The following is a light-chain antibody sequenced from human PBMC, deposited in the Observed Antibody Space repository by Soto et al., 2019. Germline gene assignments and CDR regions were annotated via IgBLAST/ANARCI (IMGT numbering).Light chain of an antibody. CDR2: GAS. CDR3: HHYSSWPPYT. J-gene: IGKJ2*01. Sequence: EIVVTQSPDTLSVSPGDRAALSCRTSQSVTSALAWYQQKPGQAPRLLIYGASSRAAGIPAWFSGSGSGTEFTLTISSLQSEDFAVYYCHHYSSWPPYTFGQGTKLEIK. CDR1: QSVTSA. V-gene: IGKV3D-15*01.